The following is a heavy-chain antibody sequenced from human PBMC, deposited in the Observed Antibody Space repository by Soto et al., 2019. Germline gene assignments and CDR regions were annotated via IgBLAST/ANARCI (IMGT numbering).Heavy chain of an antibody. CDR3: AKDLPMTTVVTYYFDY. Sequence: GGSLRLSCAASGFTFSSYAMSWVRQAPGKWLEWVSAISGSGGSTYYADSVKGRFTISRDNSKNTLYLQMNSLRAEDTAVYYCAKDLPMTTVVTYYFDYWGQGTLVTVSS. CDR2: ISGSGGST. V-gene: IGHV3-23*01. J-gene: IGHJ4*02. CDR1: GFTFSSYA. D-gene: IGHD4-17*01.